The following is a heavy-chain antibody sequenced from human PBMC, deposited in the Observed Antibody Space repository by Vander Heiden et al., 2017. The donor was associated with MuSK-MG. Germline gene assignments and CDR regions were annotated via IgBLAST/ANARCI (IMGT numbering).Heavy chain of an antibody. V-gene: IGHV1-2*02. CDR3: ARGPLIVVVPAAIAWFDP. CDR1: GYTFTGSY. J-gene: IGHJ5*02. CDR2: INPNSGGT. D-gene: IGHD2-2*02. Sequence: QVQLVQSGAEVKKPGASVTVSCQASGYTFTGSYMHWVRQAPGQGLEWMGWINPNSGGTNYAQKFQGRVTMTRDTSISTAYMELSRLRSDDTAVYYCARGPLIVVVPAAIAWFDPWGQGTLVTVSS.